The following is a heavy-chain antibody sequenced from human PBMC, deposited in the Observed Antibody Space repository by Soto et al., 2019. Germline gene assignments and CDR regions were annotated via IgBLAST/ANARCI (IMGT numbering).Heavy chain of an antibody. CDR3: ARVKVTTAYYYYGMDV. V-gene: IGHV3-7*03. CDR2: INQDGSEK. Sequence: PXGSLVVSSPASGVTVCSYCVSWVRQAPGKGLEWVANINQDGSEKYYVDSVKGRFTISRDNAKNSLYLQMNSLRAEDTAVYYCARVKVTTAYYYYGMDVWGQGTTVTVSS. J-gene: IGHJ6*02. D-gene: IGHD4-4*01. CDR1: GVTVCSYC.